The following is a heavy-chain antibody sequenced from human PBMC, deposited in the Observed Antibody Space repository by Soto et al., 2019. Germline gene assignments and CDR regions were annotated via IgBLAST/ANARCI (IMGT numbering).Heavy chain of an antibody. V-gene: IGHV3-23*01. D-gene: IGHD1-26*01. CDR3: AIRGSGSYYDY. J-gene: IGHJ4*02. Sequence: EVQLLESGGGLVQPGGSLRLSCAASGFTFSSYAMRWVRQAPVKGLEWVSAISGSGGSTYYADSVKGRFTISRDNSKNMLYLQMNSLRAEDTAVYYCAIRGSGSYYDYWGQGTLVTVSS. CDR1: GFTFSSYA. CDR2: ISGSGGST.